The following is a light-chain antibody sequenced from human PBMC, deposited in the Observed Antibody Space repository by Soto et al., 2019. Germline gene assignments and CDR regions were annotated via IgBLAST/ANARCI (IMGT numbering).Light chain of an antibody. CDR1: QSVSSY. CDR2: DAS. Sequence: EIVLTQSPASLSLSPGERATLSCRASQSVSSYLAWYQQKPGQAPRLLIYDASNRATGIPARFSGSGSGTDFTLTISSLEPEDFAVYYCQQLSNWLTFGGGTKGDIK. V-gene: IGKV3-11*01. J-gene: IGKJ4*01. CDR3: QQLSNWLT.